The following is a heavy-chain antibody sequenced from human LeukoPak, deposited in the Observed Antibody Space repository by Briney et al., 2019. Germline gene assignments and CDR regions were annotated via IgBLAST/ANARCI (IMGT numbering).Heavy chain of an antibody. CDR3: ARVHRYSGDAFDI. J-gene: IGHJ3*02. Sequence: SETLSLTCTVSGRSINNHYWSGGRQPPGKGLEWTGYAYYTGNNNYNPFLKSRVTISIDTSKNQFSLKLSSVTAADTAVYYCARVHRYSGDAFDIWGQGTMVTVSS. CDR2: AYYTGNN. V-gene: IGHV4-59*11. D-gene: IGHD6-13*01. CDR1: GRSINNHY.